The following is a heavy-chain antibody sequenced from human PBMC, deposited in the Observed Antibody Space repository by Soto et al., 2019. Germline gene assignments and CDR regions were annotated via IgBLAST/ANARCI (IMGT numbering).Heavy chain of an antibody. CDR1: GVSLDSGYW. CDR2: LSHGGST. J-gene: IGHJ4*02. CDR3: AKTGTMTSSGPIDF. Sequence: SETLSLTCGVSGVSLDSGYWWGWVRQPPGKDLEWLGDLSHGGSTNYNPSLKSRVTISVDTSKNQFSLKLSSVTAADTAVYYCAKTGTMTSSGPIDFWGQGISVTVSS. D-gene: IGHD1-1*01. V-gene: IGHV4-4*02.